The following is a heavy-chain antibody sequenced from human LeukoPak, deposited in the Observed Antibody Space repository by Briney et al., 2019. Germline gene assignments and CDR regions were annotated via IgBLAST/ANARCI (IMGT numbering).Heavy chain of an antibody. J-gene: IGHJ4*02. CDR3: ASGTFDAYGDYDRGDDFDR. V-gene: IGHV4-39*02. CDR2: IYYSGIT. CDR1: GGSITSSSSY. Sequence: SETLSLTCTVSGGSITSSSSYGCWVRQPPGEGPEWIGSIYYSGITYDNPFLKSRVSISVDPAKNHFFLMLACVTAGAALVYSRASGTFDAYGDYDRGDDFDRRGPGTLVTVSS. D-gene: IGHD4-17*01.